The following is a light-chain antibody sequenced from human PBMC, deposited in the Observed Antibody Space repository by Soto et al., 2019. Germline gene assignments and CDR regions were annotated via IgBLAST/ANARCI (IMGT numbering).Light chain of an antibody. Sequence: QSVLTQPPSVSGAPGQRVTISCTGSSSNIGAGYDVHWYQQLPGTAPKLLIHGNSNRPSGVPDRFSGSKSGTSASLAITGLQAEDEADYYCQSYDSSLVWVFGGGTKLTVL. V-gene: IGLV1-40*01. CDR1: SSNIGAGYD. CDR2: GNS. J-gene: IGLJ3*02. CDR3: QSYDSSLVWV.